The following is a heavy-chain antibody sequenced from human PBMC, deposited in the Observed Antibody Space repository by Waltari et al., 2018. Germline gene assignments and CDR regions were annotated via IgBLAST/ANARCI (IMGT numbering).Heavy chain of an antibody. J-gene: IGHJ6*02. CDR1: GFTVSSNY. CDR2: IYSGGST. Sequence: EVQLVESGGGLIQPGGSLRLSCAASGFTVSSNYMSWVRQAPGKGLEWVSVIYSGGSTYYADSVKGRFTISRDNSKNTLYLQMNSLRAEDTAVYYCARDDYGDLGGMDVWGQGTTVTVSS. D-gene: IGHD4-17*01. V-gene: IGHV3-53*01. CDR3: ARDDYGDLGGMDV.